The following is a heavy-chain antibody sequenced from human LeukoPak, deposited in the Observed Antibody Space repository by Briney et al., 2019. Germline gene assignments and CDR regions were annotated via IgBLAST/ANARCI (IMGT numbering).Heavy chain of an antibody. CDR1: GFTFSSYA. CDR2: ISCSGVST. CDR3: AKGRTTGTTATFDY. Sequence: GGSLRLSCAASGFTFSSYAMSWVRQAPGKGLEWVSAISCSGVSTYYADSVKGRFTISRDNAKNSLYLQMNSLRAEDTAVYYCAKGRTTGTTATFDYWGQGTLVTVSS. D-gene: IGHD1-1*01. V-gene: IGHV3-23*01. J-gene: IGHJ4*02.